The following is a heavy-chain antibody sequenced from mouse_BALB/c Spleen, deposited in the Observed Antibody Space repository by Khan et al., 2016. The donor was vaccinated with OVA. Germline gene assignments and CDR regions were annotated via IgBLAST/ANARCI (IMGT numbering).Heavy chain of an antibody. Sequence: QVQLKESGPGLVAPSQSLSITCTISGFSLTNYGVHWVRQPPGKGLEWLVVIWYNGSTTYNSALNSRLTISKDNSKSQVFLKMNSLQTDDTAMYFCARQPYYHYNVMDYWGQGTSVTVSS. CDR1: GFSLTNYG. D-gene: IGHD2-10*01. J-gene: IGHJ4*01. CDR3: ARQPYYHYNVMDY. CDR2: IWYNGST. V-gene: IGHV2-6-1*01.